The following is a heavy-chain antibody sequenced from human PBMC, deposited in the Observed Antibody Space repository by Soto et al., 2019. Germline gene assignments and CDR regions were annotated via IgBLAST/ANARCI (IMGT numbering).Heavy chain of an antibody. CDR1: GGTFSSYA. CDR2: IIPIFGTA. D-gene: IGHD4-17*01. CDR3: ARDRKSNYGDSKPFYYYGMDV. Sequence: QVQLVQSGAEVKKPGSSVKVSCKASGGTFSSYAISWVRQAPGQGLEWMGGIIPIFGTANYAQKFQGRVTITADESTSTAYMELSSLRSEDTAVYYCARDRKSNYGDSKPFYYYGMDVWGQGTTVTVAS. J-gene: IGHJ6*02. V-gene: IGHV1-69*01.